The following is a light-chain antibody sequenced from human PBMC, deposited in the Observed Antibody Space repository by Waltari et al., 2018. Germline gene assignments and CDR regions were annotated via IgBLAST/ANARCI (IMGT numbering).Light chain of an antibody. J-gene: IGLJ3*02. CDR3: HSRDASGVGGT. V-gene: IGLV3-19*01. CDR2: DKN. CDR1: SLRSYY. Sequence: TQDPAVSVAMGQTVRITCQGDSLRSYYASWYRHRPGQAPILVMYDKNNRPSGVPDRFSGSSSDNTASLTITGAQAEDEAYYYCHSRDASGVGGTFGGGTKLTVL.